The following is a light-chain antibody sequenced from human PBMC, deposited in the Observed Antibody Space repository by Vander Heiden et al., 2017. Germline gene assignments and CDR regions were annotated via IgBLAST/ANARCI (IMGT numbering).Light chain of an antibody. CDR2: WAS. Sequence: DSVMTQTPDSLAVSLGERATINCKSSQSVLYSSNNKNYLVWYQKKPGQPPKLLIYWASTRESGVPDRFSGSASGTDFTLTISSLQAEDVAVYYCQQYYTTPYTFGQGTKLEIK. CDR3: QQYYTTPYT. CDR1: QSVLYSSNNKNY. V-gene: IGKV4-1*01. J-gene: IGKJ2*01.